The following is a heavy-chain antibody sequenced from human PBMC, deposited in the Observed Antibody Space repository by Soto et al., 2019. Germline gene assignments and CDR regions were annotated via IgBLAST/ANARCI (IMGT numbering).Heavy chain of an antibody. CDR3: AREDGVVGSSSAFDH. CDR2: INGRSNYV. CDR1: GFTFTRYS. J-gene: IGHJ4*02. Sequence: GSLRLSCAASGFTFTRYSMNWVRQAPGKGLEWVSSINGRSNYVYYADSVKGRFTISRDNAKNSLYLQMNRLRAEDTAIYYCAREDGVVGSSSAFDHWGLGTLVTVS. V-gene: IGHV3-21*01. D-gene: IGHD1-26*01.